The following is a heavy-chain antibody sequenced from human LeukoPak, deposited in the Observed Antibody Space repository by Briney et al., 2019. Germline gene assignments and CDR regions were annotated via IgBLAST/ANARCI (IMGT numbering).Heavy chain of an antibody. CDR3: ARHVSFYSYGYQDLFDP. CDR1: GYSFTSYW. J-gene: IGHJ5*02. CDR2: IYPGDSDT. V-gene: IGHV5-51*01. Sequence: GESLKISCKGSGYSFTSYWIGLVRQMPGKGLEWMGIIYPGDSDTRYSPSFQGQVTISSDKSSSTAYLQWSSLKASDTAMYYCARHVSFYSYGYQDLFDPWGQGTLVTVSS. D-gene: IGHD5-18*01.